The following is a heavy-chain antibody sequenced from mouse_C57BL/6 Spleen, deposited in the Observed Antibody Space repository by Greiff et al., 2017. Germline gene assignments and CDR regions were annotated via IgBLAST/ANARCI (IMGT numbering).Heavy chain of an antibody. Sequence: EVQLQQSGPELVKPGASVKISCKASGSTFTDYYMYWVQQSHGKSLEWIGDINPNTGGTSYNQKFKGKATLTADNSSITAYMKLRRLTSEDSAVYYCARGVTTVYWGQSTTLTVSS. CDR1: GSTFTDYY. V-gene: IGHV1-26*01. CDR2: INPNTGGT. J-gene: IGHJ2*01. D-gene: IGHD1-1*01. CDR3: ARGVTTVY.